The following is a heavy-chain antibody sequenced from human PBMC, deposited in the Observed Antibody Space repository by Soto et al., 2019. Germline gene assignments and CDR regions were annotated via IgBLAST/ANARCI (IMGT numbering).Heavy chain of an antibody. CDR1: GFTFSSYA. V-gene: IGHV3-23*01. CDR2: ISGSGGST. Sequence: EVQLLESGGGLVQPGGSLRLSCAASGFTFSSYAMSWVRQAPGKGLEWVSGISGSGGSTYYADSVKGRFTISRDNSKNPLYLQMNSLRAEDKAVYYCAKDRGGCSSTSCPPRLFDYWGQGTLVTVSS. CDR3: AKDRGGCSSTSCPPRLFDY. J-gene: IGHJ4*02. D-gene: IGHD2-2*01.